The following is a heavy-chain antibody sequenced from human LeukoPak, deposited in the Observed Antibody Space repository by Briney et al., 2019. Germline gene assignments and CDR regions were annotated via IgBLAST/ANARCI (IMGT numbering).Heavy chain of an antibody. CDR1: GYTLTELS. CDR2: FDPEDGET. D-gene: IGHD1-7*01. V-gene: IGHV1-24*01. CDR3: ATATRYGYNWNYDPVYYFDY. Sequence: ASVKVSCKVSGYTLTELSMHWVRQAPGKGLEWMGGFDPEDGETIYAQKFQGRVTMTEDTSTDTAYMELCSLRSEDTAVHYCATATRYGYNWNYDPVYYFDYWGQGPLVTVSS. J-gene: IGHJ4*02.